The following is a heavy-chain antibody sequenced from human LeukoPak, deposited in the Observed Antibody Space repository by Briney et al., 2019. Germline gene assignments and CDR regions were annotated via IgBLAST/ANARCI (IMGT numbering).Heavy chain of an antibody. Sequence: ASVKVSCKASGYTFTRYYMHWVRQAPGQGLEWMGIINPSGGSTSYAKKFRGRVTMTREMSTSTVYMELRSLRSEDTAVYYCARDGQDNDFLSPRTRGFVDYWGQGTLVTVSS. CDR3: ARDGQDNDFLSPRTRGFVDY. CDR2: INPSGGST. CDR1: GYTFTRYY. D-gene: IGHD3-3*01. J-gene: IGHJ4*02. V-gene: IGHV1-46*01.